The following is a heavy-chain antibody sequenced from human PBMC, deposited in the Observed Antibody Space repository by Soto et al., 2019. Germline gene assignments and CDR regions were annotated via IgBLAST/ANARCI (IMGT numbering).Heavy chain of an antibody. J-gene: IGHJ4*02. D-gene: IGHD2-8*01. CDR3: SRDISVMARRRFDD. Sequence: GSLRLSCTASGFTFNDYGVIWFRQAPGKGLEWVAFIGSEAFGGTTEYATSVRGRFTISRDDPKSSVFLQMHSLQTEDTALYFCSRDISVMARRRFDDWGQGTLVTVSS. V-gene: IGHV3-49*03. CDR1: GFTFNDYG. CDR2: IGSEAFGGTT.